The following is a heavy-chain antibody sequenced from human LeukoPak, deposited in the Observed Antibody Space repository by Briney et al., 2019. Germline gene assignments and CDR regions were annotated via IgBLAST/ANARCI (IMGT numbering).Heavy chain of an antibody. D-gene: IGHD3-10*01. J-gene: IGHJ4*02. V-gene: IGHV4-39*01. Sequence: PSETLSLTCTVSGGSISSSYYWGWIRQLPGKGLEWIGSVYYSGSTYYNPSLKSRVTISVDTSKNQFSLKLSSVTAADTAVYYCASLGLIYYYGSGSDYNWGQGTLVTVSS. CDR2: VYYSGST. CDR1: GGSISSSYY. CDR3: ASLGLIYYYGSGSDYN.